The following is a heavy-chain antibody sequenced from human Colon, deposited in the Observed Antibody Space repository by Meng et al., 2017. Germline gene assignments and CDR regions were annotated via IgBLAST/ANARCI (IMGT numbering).Heavy chain of an antibody. CDR1: GYSFTSYG. CDR3: ARDERGGPYYFDY. CDR2: IYTADGNR. Sequence: QVHLVQSGAELKKPGAPVKVSCQASGYSFTSYGMHWLRQAPGQRPEWMGWIYTADGNRRYSQRFQDRLTITSDTFARTAYMELSSLRSEDTAVYFCARDERGGPYYFDYWGQGTLVTVSS. J-gene: IGHJ4*02. V-gene: IGHV1-3*04.